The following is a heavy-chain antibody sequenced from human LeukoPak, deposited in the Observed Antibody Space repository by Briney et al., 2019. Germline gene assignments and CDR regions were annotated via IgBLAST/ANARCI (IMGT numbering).Heavy chain of an antibody. D-gene: IGHD6-19*01. CDR1: AYTFTDYY. CDR2: INPDSGGT. J-gene: IGHJ4*02. Sequence: ASVKVSSKASAYTFTDYYMHWVRQAPGQGLEWMGWINPDSGGTNYAQKFQGRVTMTRDTSINTAYMEVSRLRSDDTAVYYCAREGSGWYGNFDYWGPGTLVTVSS. CDR3: AREGSGWYGNFDY. V-gene: IGHV1-2*02.